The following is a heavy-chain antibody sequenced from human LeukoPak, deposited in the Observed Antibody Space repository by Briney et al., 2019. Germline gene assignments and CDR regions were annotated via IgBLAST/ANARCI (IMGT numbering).Heavy chain of an antibody. J-gene: IGHJ4*02. CDR3: AKDPDYDFWSGYLGYFDY. Sequence: GGSLRLSCAASGFSFSSYAMSWVRQAPGKGLEWVSAISGSGGSTYYADSVKGRFTISRDNSKNTLYLQMNSLRAEDTAVYYCAKDPDYDFWSGYLGYFDYWGQGTLVTVSS. V-gene: IGHV3-23*01. CDR2: ISGSGGST. D-gene: IGHD3-3*01. CDR1: GFSFSSYA.